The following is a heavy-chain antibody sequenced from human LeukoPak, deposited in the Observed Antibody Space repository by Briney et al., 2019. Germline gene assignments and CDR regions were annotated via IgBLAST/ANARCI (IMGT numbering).Heavy chain of an antibody. V-gene: IGHV1-2*02. Sequence: ASVKVSCKASGHTFTAYDMHWVRQAPGQGLEWMGWINANSGGTNYAQKFQGRVTMSRDTSISTAYMELSRLRSDDTAVYYCASVVISDYDFWSGYYPLWGQGTLVTVSS. CDR2: INANSGGT. D-gene: IGHD3-3*01. J-gene: IGHJ4*02. CDR1: GHTFTAYD. CDR3: ASVVISDYDFWSGYYPL.